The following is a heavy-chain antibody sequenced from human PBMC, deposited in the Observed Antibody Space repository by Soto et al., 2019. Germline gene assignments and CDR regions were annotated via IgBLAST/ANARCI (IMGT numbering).Heavy chain of an antibody. CDR1: GYTFTSYY. Sequence: QVQLVQSGAEVKKPGASVKVSCKASGYTFTSYYMHWVRQAPGQGLEWMGIINPSGGSTSYAQKFQGRVTMTRDTSTSTVYMELSSLRSEDTAVYYCARDSGSSWGFYYYYYGMDVWGQGTTVTVSS. D-gene: IGHD6-13*01. V-gene: IGHV1-46*01. J-gene: IGHJ6*02. CDR3: ARDSGSSWGFYYYYYGMDV. CDR2: INPSGGST.